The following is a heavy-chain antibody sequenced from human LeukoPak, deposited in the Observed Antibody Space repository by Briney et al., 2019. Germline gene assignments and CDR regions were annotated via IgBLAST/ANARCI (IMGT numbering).Heavy chain of an antibody. Sequence: GSSVKVSCKASGGTFSSYGISWVRQAPGQGLEWMGGIIPIFGTANYAQKFQGRVTITADESTSTAYMELSSLRSEDTAVYYCARVAYQLLFNYFDYWGQGTLVTVSS. J-gene: IGHJ4*02. CDR2: IIPIFGTA. V-gene: IGHV1-69*01. CDR3: ARVAYQLLFNYFDY. CDR1: GGTFSSYG. D-gene: IGHD2-2*01.